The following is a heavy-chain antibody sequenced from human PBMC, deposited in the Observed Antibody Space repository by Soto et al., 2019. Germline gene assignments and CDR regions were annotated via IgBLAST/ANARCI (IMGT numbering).Heavy chain of an antibody. J-gene: IGHJ4*02. V-gene: IGHV4-39*01. CDR3: ARRASSRWPKTYDY. D-gene: IGHD6-13*01. CDR2: ISYSGST. Sequence: QLQLQESGPGLVKPSETLSLTCTVSGGSISSSSDYWGWIREPPGKGLEWIGNISYSGSTYYNPSLNFRITMSVNTSTNQFALRVGSLTAADTAVYYCARRASSRWPKTYDYWGQGTLVTVSS. CDR1: GGSISSSSDY.